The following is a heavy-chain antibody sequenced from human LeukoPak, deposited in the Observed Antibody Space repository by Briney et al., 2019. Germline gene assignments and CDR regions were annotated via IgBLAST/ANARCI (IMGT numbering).Heavy chain of an antibody. Sequence: KPSETLSLTCTVSGGSISSYYWSWIRQPPGKGLEWIGYIYYSGSTNYNPSLKSRVTISVDTSKNQFSLRLSSVTAADTAVYYCARHTVVTPNWYFDLWGRGTLVTVSS. V-gene: IGHV4-59*08. CDR3: ARHTVVTPNWYFDL. J-gene: IGHJ2*01. CDR2: IYYSGST. D-gene: IGHD4-23*01. CDR1: GGSISSYY.